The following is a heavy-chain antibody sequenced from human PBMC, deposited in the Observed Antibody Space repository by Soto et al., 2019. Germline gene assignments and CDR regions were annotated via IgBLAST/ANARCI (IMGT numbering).Heavy chain of an antibody. CDR3: ARHHVRGRTIAGAAEF. V-gene: IGHV4-34*01. CDR2: FNHRGDT. CDR1: GGSLSGYY. J-gene: IGHJ4*02. Sequence: QVQLQQRGAGLLKPSETLSLTCAVYGGSLSGYYWSWIRQPPGKALEWIGEFNHRGDTNYNPSLKSRVSISADTSKNEVFLNLSSVTAADTAMYYCARHHVRGRTIAGAAEFWGQGTLVTVSS. D-gene: IGHD1-26*01.